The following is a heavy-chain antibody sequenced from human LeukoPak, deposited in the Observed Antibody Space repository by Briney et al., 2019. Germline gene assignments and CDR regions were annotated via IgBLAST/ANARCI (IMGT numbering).Heavy chain of an antibody. V-gene: IGHV4-38-2*01. CDR1: GYSISSGYY. CDR3: ARVFPTGHYYYMDV. J-gene: IGHJ6*03. Sequence: SETLSLTCAVSGYSISSGYYWGWIRRPPGKGLEWIGSNYHSGTTYYNPSLKSRVTISVDTSKNQFSLKLSSVTAADTAVYYCARVFPTGHYYYMDVWGKGTTVTVSS. D-gene: IGHD1-1*01. CDR2: NYHSGTT.